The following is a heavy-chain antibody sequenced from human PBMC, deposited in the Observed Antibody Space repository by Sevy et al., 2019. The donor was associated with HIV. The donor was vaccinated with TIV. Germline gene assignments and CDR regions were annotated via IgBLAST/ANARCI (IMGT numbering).Heavy chain of an antibody. J-gene: IGHJ4*02. CDR3: ANRPRGEYYDIEY. Sequence: GGSLRLSCAASGFTLSDAWMSWVRQAPGKGLEWVSAISGSGGSRYYADSVKGRFTISRDNSKNTLYLQMNSLRAEDTAVYYCANRPRGEYYDIEYWGQGTLVTVSS. D-gene: IGHD3-9*01. V-gene: IGHV3-23*01. CDR2: ISGSGGSR. CDR1: GFTLSDAW.